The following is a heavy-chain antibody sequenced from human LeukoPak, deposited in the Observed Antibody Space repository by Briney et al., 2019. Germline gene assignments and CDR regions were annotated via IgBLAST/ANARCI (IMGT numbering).Heavy chain of an antibody. CDR3: ATVTTGY. CDR2: IYSGGST. D-gene: IGHD4-17*01. V-gene: IGHV3-66*02. Sequence: GGSLRLSCAVSGFTVSSNYMSWVRQAPGKGLEWVSVIYSGGSTYYADSVKGRFTISRDNSKNTLYLQMNSLRAEDTAVYYCATVTTGYWGQGTLVTVSS. CDR1: GFTVSSNY. J-gene: IGHJ4*02.